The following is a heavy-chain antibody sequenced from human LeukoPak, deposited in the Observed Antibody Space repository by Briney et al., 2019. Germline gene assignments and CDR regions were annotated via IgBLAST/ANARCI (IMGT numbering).Heavy chain of an antibody. D-gene: IGHD2-2*02. V-gene: IGHV5-51*01. CDR1: GYSFTSYW. J-gene: IGHJ3*01. CDR3: AGHSFDTVDAFDV. Sequence: GESLKISCKGSGYSFTSYWIGWVRQMPGKGLEWMGIIYPGDSDTRYSPSFQGQVTISADKSSSTAYLQWRSPKASDTAMYYCAGHSFDTVDAFDVWGLGTIVIVSA. CDR2: IYPGDSDT.